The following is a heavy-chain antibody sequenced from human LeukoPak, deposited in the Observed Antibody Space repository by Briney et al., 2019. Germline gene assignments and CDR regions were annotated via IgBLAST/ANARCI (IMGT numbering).Heavy chain of an antibody. V-gene: IGHV3-23*01. J-gene: IGHJ3*02. Sequence: PGGSLRLSCAASGFTFSRNAMSWVRQAPGKGLEWVSAISGSGGNTYHADSVKGRFTISRDNSKNTLYLQMNSLRAEDTAVYYCAKVLGVANWAGALDIWGQGTMVTVSS. CDR3: AKVLGVANWAGALDI. CDR2: ISGSGGNT. D-gene: IGHD7-27*01. CDR1: GFTFSRNA.